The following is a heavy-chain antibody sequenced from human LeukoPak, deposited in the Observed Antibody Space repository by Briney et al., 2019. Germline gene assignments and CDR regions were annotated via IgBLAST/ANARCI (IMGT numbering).Heavy chain of an antibody. CDR1: GGSISSGDYS. CDR2: IYHSGST. J-gene: IGHJ4*02. CDR3: ASARGSSWFLSFDY. D-gene: IGHD6-13*01. Sequence: SGTLSLTCAVSGGSISSGDYSWSWIRQPPGKGLEWIGYIYHSGSTYSNPSLKSRVTISVDRSKNQFSLKLSSVTAADTAVYYCASARGSSWFLSFDYWGQGTLVTVSS. V-gene: IGHV4-30-2*01.